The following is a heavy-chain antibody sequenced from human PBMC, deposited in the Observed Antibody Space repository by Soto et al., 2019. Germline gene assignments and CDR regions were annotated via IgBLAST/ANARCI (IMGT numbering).Heavy chain of an antibody. D-gene: IGHD2-15*01. CDR2: ISAYNGNT. Sequence: QVQLVQSGAEVKKPGASVKVSCKASGYTFTSYGISWVRQAPGQGLEWMGWISAYNGNTNYAQKLQGRVTMTTDTSTSPADMELRSPGSDDTAGYYRASDPGVRADHWGQGTPATISS. V-gene: IGHV1-18*01. CDR3: ASDPGVRADH. J-gene: IGHJ4*02. CDR1: GYTFTSYG.